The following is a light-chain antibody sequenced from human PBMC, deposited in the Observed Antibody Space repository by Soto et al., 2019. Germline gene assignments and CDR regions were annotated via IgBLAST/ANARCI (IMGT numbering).Light chain of an antibody. V-gene: IGKV3-15*01. CDR2: GAS. CDR1: QSVSSN. CDR3: QQHNNWPPWT. Sequence: EIVMTHSPATLSVSPGERATLSCRASQSVSSNLAWYQQKPGQAPRLLMYGASTRATGIPDRFSGSGSGTEFTLTISSLQSEDFAVYYFQQHNNWPPWTFGQGTKVEIK. J-gene: IGKJ1*01.